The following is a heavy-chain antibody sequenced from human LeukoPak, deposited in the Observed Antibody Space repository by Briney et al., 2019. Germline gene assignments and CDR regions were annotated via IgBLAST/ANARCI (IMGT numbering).Heavy chain of an antibody. CDR1: GFTFSSYA. V-gene: IGHV3-23*01. CDR2: ISGSGGST. J-gene: IGHJ4*02. D-gene: IGHD4-17*01. Sequence: PGGSLRLSCAASGFTFSSYAMSWVRQAPGKGLEWVSAISGSGGSTYYADSVKGRFTISRDNSKNTLYLQMNSLRAEDTAVYYCAKQSIRDYGDYHIPRWAQSFDYWGQGTLVTVSS. CDR3: AKQSIRDYGDYHIPRWAQSFDY.